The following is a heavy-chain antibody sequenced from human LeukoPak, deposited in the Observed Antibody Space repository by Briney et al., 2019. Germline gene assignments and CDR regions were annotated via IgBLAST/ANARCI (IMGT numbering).Heavy chain of an antibody. D-gene: IGHD3-22*01. Sequence: GGSLRLSCGASGFTFSSYWMSWVRQAPGKGLEWVANIKQDGSEKYYVDSVKGRFTISRENAKNSLYLQMNSLRAEDTAVYYCARARLTYYYDSSGYPLSYWGQGTLVTVSS. CDR3: ARARLTYYYDSSGYPLSY. V-gene: IGHV3-7*01. CDR1: GFTFSSYW. J-gene: IGHJ4*02. CDR2: IKQDGSEK.